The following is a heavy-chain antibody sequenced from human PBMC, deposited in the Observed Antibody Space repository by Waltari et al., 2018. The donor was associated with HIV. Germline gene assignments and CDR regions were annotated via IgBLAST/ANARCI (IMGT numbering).Heavy chain of an antibody. Sequence: VQRQESGPGLVKPSETLSLTCTVSGYSLSSGYYRGWIRQPPGKGREWIGIIYHSGSTYYNPSLKSRVTISGDTSKNRFSLKLSSVTAADTAVYYCARDIDSSGYLNGAYFWGQGTLVTVSS. CDR1: GYSLSSGYY. CDR2: IYHSGST. D-gene: IGHD3-22*01. V-gene: IGHV4-38-2*02. J-gene: IGHJ4*02. CDR3: ARDIDSSGYLNGAYF.